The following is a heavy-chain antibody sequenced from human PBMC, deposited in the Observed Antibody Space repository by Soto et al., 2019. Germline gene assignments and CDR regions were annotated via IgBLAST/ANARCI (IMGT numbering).Heavy chain of an antibody. V-gene: IGHV3-30*18. CDR2: ISYDGSDQ. CDR1: GFTFRNYG. D-gene: IGHD5-18*01. CDR3: AKVGSYGYGSNSDVEY. J-gene: IGHJ4*02. Sequence: QVQLVESGGGVVQPGSSLRLSCAASGFTFRNYGMHWVRQAPGKGLEWVALISYDGSDQYYGESVKGRFTISRDSSKNTLYLDVSSLRLEDTAVYYCAKVGSYGYGSNSDVEYWGQGTMVTVSS.